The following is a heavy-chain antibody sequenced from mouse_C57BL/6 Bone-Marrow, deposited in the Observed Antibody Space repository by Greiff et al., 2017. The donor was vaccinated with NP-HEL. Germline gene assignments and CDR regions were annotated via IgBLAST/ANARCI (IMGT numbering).Heavy chain of an antibody. J-gene: IGHJ3*01. V-gene: IGHV5-6*01. Sequence: EVQRVESGGDLVKPGGSLKLSCAASGFTFSSYGMSWVRQTPDKRLEWVATISSGGSYTYYPDSVKGRFTLSRDNAKNTLYLQMSSLKSEDTAMYYCARPLTGTGFADWGQGILVTVAA. CDR1: GFTFSSYG. CDR3: ARPLTGTGFAD. D-gene: IGHD4-1*01. CDR2: ISSGGSYT.